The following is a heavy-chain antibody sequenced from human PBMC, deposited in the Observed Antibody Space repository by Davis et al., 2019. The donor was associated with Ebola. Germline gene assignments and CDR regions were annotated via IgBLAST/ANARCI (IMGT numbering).Heavy chain of an antibody. V-gene: IGHV1-2*04. Sequence: AASVKVSCKASGYTFTGYYMHWVRQAPGQGLEWMGWINPNSGGTNYAQKFQGWVTMTRDTSISTAYMELSRLRSDDTAVYYCARVGDCSSTSCFLYYYYGMDVWGQGTTVTVSS. D-gene: IGHD2-2*01. CDR1: GYTFTGYY. CDR3: ARVGDCSSTSCFLYYYYGMDV. CDR2: INPNSGGT. J-gene: IGHJ6*02.